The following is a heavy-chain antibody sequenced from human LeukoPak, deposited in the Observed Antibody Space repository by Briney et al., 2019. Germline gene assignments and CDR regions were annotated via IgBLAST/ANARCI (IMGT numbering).Heavy chain of an antibody. V-gene: IGHV1-69*05. CDR1: GYTSTGYY. CDR2: IIPIFGTA. D-gene: IGHD6-19*01. Sequence: SVKVSCKASGYTSTGYYMHWVRQAPGQGLEWMGRIIPIFGTANYAQKFQGRVTITTDESTSTAYMELSSLRSEDTAVYYCARDIAVAGIDYWGQGTLVTVSS. CDR3: ARDIAVAGIDY. J-gene: IGHJ4*02.